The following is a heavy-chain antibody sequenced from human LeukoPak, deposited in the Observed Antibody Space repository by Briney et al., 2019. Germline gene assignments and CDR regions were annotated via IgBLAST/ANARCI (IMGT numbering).Heavy chain of an antibody. CDR3: TRGFLQIDY. CDR2: IYTSGNT. V-gene: IGHV4-4*09. J-gene: IGHJ4*02. CDR1: GGSISNYF. Sequence: SETLSLTCTVSGGSISNYFWTWIRQPPGKGLEWIGYIYTSGNTNYNPSLESRVTMSVDTSKNQFSLRLNSVTAADTAVYYCTRGFLQIDYWGQGTLVTVSS.